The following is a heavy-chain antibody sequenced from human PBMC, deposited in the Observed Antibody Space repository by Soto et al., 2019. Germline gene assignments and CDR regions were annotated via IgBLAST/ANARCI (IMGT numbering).Heavy chain of an antibody. Sequence: SETLSLTCTVSGGSISSYYWSWIRQPPGKGLEWIGYIYYSGSTNYNPSLKSRVTISVDTSKNQFSLKLSSVTAADTAVYYCARFDYYDSSGYLDFDPKWGQGTLVTVS. CDR1: GGSISSYY. V-gene: IGHV4-59*01. CDR3: ARFDYYDSSGYLDFDPK. J-gene: IGHJ4*02. CDR2: IYYSGST. D-gene: IGHD3-22*01.